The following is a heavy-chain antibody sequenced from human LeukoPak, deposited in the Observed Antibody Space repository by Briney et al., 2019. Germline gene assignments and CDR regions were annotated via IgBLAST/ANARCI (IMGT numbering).Heavy chain of an antibody. D-gene: IGHD4-17*01. CDR2: ISAYNGNT. CDR3: AREGGMTTVTYYYYYYGMDV. CDR1: GYTFTSYG. V-gene: IGHV1-18*01. J-gene: IGHJ6*02. Sequence: ASVKVSCKASGYTFTSYGISWVRQAPGQGLEWMGWISAYNGNTNYAQKLQGRVTMTTDTSTSTAYMELRSLRSDDTAVYYCAREGGMTTVTYYYYYYGMDVRGQGTTVTVSS.